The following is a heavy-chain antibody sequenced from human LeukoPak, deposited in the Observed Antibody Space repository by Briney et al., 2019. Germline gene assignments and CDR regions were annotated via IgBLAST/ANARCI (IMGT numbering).Heavy chain of an antibody. CDR1: GFTFSSYS. CDR2: ISSSSSYI. J-gene: IGHJ1*01. D-gene: IGHD3-22*01. Sequence: SGGSLRLSCAASGFTFSSYSMNWVRQAPGKGLEWVSSISSSSSYIYYADSVKGRFTISRDNAKNSLYLQMNSLRAEDTAVYYCARDEYYYDSSLYFQHWGQGTLVTVSS. CDR3: ARDEYYYDSSLYFQH. V-gene: IGHV3-21*01.